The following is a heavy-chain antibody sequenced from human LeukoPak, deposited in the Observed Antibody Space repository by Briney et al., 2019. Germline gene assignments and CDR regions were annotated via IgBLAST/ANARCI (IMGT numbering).Heavy chain of an antibody. Sequence: PGGSLRLSCAASGFTFSSYAMHWVRQAPGKGLEWVAVISYDGSNKYYADSVKGRFTISRDNSKNTLYLQMNSLRAEDTAVYYCAKDLSVRPTHGAFDIWGQGTMVTVSS. V-gene: IGHV3-30-3*01. CDR2: ISYDGSNK. J-gene: IGHJ3*02. CDR1: GFTFSSYA. D-gene: IGHD3-10*01. CDR3: AKDLSVRPTHGAFDI.